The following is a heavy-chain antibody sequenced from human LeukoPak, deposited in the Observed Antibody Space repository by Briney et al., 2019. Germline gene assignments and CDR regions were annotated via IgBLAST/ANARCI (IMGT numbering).Heavy chain of an antibody. CDR3: ARSGGSSSWYGAPRGLYFDY. Sequence: GGSLRLSCAASGFTFSNYWMHWVRQAPGKGLVWVAVISYDGSNKYYADSVKGRFTISRDNSKSTLYLQMNSLRAEDTAVYYCARSGGSSSWYGAPRGLYFDYWGQGTLVTVSS. J-gene: IGHJ4*02. CDR1: GFTFSNYW. V-gene: IGHV3-30-3*01. CDR2: ISYDGSNK. D-gene: IGHD6-13*01.